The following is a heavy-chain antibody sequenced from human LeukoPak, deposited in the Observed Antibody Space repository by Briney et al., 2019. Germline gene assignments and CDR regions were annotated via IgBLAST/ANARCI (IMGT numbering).Heavy chain of an antibody. D-gene: IGHD6-19*01. CDR2: ISYDGSNK. CDR3: AREDGDSSGWYDTCFDY. Sequence: GGSLRLSCAASGFTFSSYAMHWVRQAPGKGLEWVAVISYDGSNKYYADSVKGRFTNSRDNSKNTLYLQMNSLRAEDTAVYYCAREDGDSSGWYDTCFDYWGQGTLVTVSS. J-gene: IGHJ4*02. CDR1: GFTFSSYA. V-gene: IGHV3-30-3*01.